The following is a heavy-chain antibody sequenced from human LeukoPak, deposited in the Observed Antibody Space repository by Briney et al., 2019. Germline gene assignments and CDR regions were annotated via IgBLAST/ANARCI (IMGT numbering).Heavy chain of an antibody. Sequence: SETLSLTCAVSGGSISSYYWSWIRQPPGKGLEWIGRIYTSGSTNYNPSLKSRVTMSVDTSKNQFSLKLSSVTAADTAVYYCARDALSIAAAGTRPYYYYYGMDVWGQGTTVTVSS. CDR2: IYTSGST. J-gene: IGHJ6*02. V-gene: IGHV4-4*07. CDR3: ARDALSIAAAGTRPYYYYYGMDV. CDR1: GGSISSYY. D-gene: IGHD6-13*01.